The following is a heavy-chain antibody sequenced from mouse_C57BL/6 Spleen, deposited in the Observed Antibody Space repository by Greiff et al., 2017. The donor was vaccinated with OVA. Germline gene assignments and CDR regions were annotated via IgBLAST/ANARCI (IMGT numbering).Heavy chain of an antibody. CDR1: GYSITSGYY. CDR3: ARDRDYSPYYFDY. CDR2: ISYDGSN. Sequence: DVKLQESGPGLVKPSQSLSLTCSVTGYSITSGYYWNWIRQFPGNKLEWMGYISYDGSNNYNPSLKNRISITRDTSKNQFFLKLNSVTTEDTATYYGARDRDYSPYYFDYWGQGTTLTVPS. D-gene: IGHD2-12*01. V-gene: IGHV3-6*01. J-gene: IGHJ2*01.